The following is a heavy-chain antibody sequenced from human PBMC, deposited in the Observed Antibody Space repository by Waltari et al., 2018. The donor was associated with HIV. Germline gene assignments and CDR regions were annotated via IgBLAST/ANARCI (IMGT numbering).Heavy chain of an antibody. V-gene: IGHV3-23*01. CDR3: AKGRIVVVPGAASFDL. CDR1: GYTFTTYA. D-gene: IGHD2-2*01. CDR2: VTNTGDIT. J-gene: IGHJ4*02. Sequence: EVQLLESGGGLVQPGESLRLPCFVSGYTFTTYAISLVGQAPGKGLEWVSAVTNTGDITYYADSVRGRFTISRDKPRNTVYLQINSLRAEDTAIYYCAKGRIVVVPGAASFDLWGQGTLVTVSS.